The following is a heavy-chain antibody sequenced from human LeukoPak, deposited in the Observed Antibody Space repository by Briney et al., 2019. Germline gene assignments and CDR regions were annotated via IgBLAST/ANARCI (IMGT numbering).Heavy chain of an antibody. V-gene: IGHV1-24*01. D-gene: IGHD2-2*01. CDR2: FDPEDGET. CDR3: ARWEYCSSTSCRGAWYFDL. Sequence: GASVKVSCKVSGYTLTELSMHWVRQAPGKGLEWMGGFDPEDGETIYAQKFQGRVTMTEDTSTDTAYMELSSLRSEDTAVYYCARWEYCSSTSCRGAWYFDLWGRGTLVTVSS. J-gene: IGHJ2*01. CDR1: GYTLTELS.